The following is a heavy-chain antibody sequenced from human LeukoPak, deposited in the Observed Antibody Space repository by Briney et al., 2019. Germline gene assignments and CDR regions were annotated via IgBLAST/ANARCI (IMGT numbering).Heavy chain of an antibody. CDR2: MNPNSGNT. CDR3: AREGDDYGDYRYFDY. J-gene: IGHJ4*02. CDR1: GYTFTSYD. Sequence: ASVKVSCKASGYTFTSYDINWVRQATGQGLELMGWMNPNSGNTGYAQKFQGRVTITRNTSISTAYMELSSLRSEDTAVYYCAREGDDYGDYRYFDYWGQGTLVTVSS. D-gene: IGHD4-17*01. V-gene: IGHV1-8*03.